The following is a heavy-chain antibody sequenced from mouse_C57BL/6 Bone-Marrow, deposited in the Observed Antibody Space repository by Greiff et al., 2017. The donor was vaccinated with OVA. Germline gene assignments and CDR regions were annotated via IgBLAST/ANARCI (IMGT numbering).Heavy chain of an antibody. V-gene: IGHV1-64*01. CDR3: ARGNYGNFHWYFDV. CDR2: IHPNSGST. J-gene: IGHJ1*03. Sequence: VQLQQSGAELVKPGASVKLSCTASGFNIKDYYMHWVKQRTEQGLEWIGMIHPNSGSTNYNEKFKSKATLTVDKSSSTAYMQLSSLTSEDSAVYYCARGNYGNFHWYFDVWGTGTTVTVSS. CDR1: GFNIKDYY. D-gene: IGHD2-1*01.